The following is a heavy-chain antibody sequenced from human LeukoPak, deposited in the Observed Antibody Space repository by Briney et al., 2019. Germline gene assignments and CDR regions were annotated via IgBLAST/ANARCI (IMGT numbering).Heavy chain of an antibody. D-gene: IGHD6-13*01. Sequence: SETLSLTCTVSGDSITTTNYYWGWIRQPPGKGLEWIGNIFYSGSTYYSPSLKSRVTISVDTSKNQFSLKLSSVTAADTAVYYCARDSRGQYSSSWYYFDYWGQGTLVTVSS. CDR2: IFYSGST. CDR1: GDSITTTNYY. J-gene: IGHJ4*02. V-gene: IGHV4-39*07. CDR3: ARDSRGQYSSSWYYFDY.